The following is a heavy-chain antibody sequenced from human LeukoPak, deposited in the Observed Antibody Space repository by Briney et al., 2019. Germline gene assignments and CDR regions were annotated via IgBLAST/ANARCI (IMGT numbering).Heavy chain of an antibody. V-gene: IGHV3-23*01. CDR3: AKGLGYCTGRSCSPNAFDI. D-gene: IGHD2-15*01. CDR2: ISGSGVSS. Sequence: GGSLRLSCAASGFTFSSYAMHWVRQAPGKGLEWVSVISGSGVSSYYSDSVKGRFTISRDNSKETLYLQMNSLRAEDTAIYYCAKGLGYCTGRSCSPNAFDIWGQGTMVTVSS. CDR1: GFTFSSYA. J-gene: IGHJ3*02.